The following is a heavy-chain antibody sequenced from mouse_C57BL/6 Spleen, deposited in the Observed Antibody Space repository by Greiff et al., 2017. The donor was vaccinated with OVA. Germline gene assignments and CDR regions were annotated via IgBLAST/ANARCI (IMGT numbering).Heavy chain of an antibody. CDR3: ARPYDGYRAMDY. Sequence: VQLQQSGAELVRPGTSVKVSCKASGYAFTNYLIEWVKQRPGQGLEWIGVINPGSGGTNYNEKFKGKATLTADKSSSTAYMQLSSLTSEDSAVYFCARPYDGYRAMDYWGRGTSVTVSS. J-gene: IGHJ4*01. CDR2: INPGSGGT. CDR1: GYAFTNYL. V-gene: IGHV1-54*01. D-gene: IGHD2-3*01.